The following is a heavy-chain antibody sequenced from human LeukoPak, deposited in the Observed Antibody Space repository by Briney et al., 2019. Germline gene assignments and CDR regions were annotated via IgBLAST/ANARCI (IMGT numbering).Heavy chain of an antibody. J-gene: IGHJ6*02. Sequence: SQTLSLTCAISGDSVSSSSAAWSWIRQSPSRGLEWLGRTYYRSRWSNDCAVSVQSRITINADTSKNQFSLQLNSVTPEDTAVYYCARGYYGMAVWGQGTTVTVSS. CDR3: ARGYYGMAV. CDR2: TYYRSRWSN. V-gene: IGHV6-1*01. CDR1: GDSVSSSSAA.